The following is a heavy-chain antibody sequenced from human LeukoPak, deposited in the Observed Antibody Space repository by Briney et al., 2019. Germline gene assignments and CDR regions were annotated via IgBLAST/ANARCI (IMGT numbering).Heavy chain of an antibody. CDR1: GGSISSGGYY. V-gene: IGHV4-31*03. CDR3: ARENPITIFGVVIDDAFDI. CDR2: IYYSGST. J-gene: IGHJ3*02. Sequence: PSQTLSLTCTVSGGSISSGGYYWSWIRQHPGKGLEWIGYIYYSGSTYYNPSLKSRVTISVDTSKNQFSLKLSSVTAADTAVYCCARENPITIFGVVIDDAFDIWGQGTMVTVSS. D-gene: IGHD3-3*01.